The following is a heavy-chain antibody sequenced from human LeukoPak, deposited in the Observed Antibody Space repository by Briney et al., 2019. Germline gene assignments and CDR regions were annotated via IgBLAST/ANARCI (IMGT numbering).Heavy chain of an antibody. Sequence: SETLSLTCTVSGGSISSGSYYWSWIRQPAGKGLEWIGRIYTSGSTNYNPSLKSRVTISVDTSKNQFSLKLSSVTAADTAVYYCARDRQYCSSTSCYPLLDYWGQGTLVTVSS. V-gene: IGHV4-61*02. CDR1: GGSISSGSYY. CDR2: IYTSGST. D-gene: IGHD2-2*01. CDR3: ARDRQYCSSTSCYPLLDY. J-gene: IGHJ4*02.